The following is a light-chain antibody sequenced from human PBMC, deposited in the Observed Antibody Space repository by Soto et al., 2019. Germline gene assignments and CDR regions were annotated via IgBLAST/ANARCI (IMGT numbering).Light chain of an antibody. CDR2: GNS. CDR1: SSNIGTGYD. Sequence: QSVLTQPPSESGAPGQRVTISCTVSSSNIGTGYDVHWYQQLPGTAPKLLIYGNSNRPSGVPDRFSGSKSGTSASLAITGLQAQDEAEYYCQSYDSSPSGSRVFGTGIKLTVL. J-gene: IGLJ1*01. V-gene: IGLV1-40*01. CDR3: QSYDSSPSGSRV.